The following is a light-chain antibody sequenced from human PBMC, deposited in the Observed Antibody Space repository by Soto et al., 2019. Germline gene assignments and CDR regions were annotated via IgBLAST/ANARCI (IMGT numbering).Light chain of an antibody. J-gene: IGKJ2*01. V-gene: IGKV3-15*01. Sequence: EIMMTQSPATLSVSPGARATLSCRASQSVSSNLAWYRQKPGQAPRILIYGAFTRATGIPARFSGSGSGTEFTLTISSLQSEDFAVYYCQQYNNWPLLFGQGTKLEIK. CDR1: QSVSSN. CDR2: GAF. CDR3: QQYNNWPLL.